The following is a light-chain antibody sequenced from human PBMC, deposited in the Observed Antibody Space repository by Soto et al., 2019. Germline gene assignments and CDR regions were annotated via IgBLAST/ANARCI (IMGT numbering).Light chain of an antibody. CDR2: DAS. CDR3: QQHEQLT. CDR1: QSVSVY. V-gene: IGKV3-11*01. Sequence: EIVLTQSPATLSLSPGERATLSCRASQSVSVYLAWYQQKPGQAPRLLIYDASNRATGIPARFSGSGSGTDFTLTISSLEPEDFAVYYCQQHEQLTFGGGTKVEIK. J-gene: IGKJ4*01.